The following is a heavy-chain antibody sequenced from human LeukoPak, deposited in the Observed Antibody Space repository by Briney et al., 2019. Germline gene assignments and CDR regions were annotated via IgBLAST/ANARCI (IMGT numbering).Heavy chain of an antibody. V-gene: IGHV3-48*03. Sequence: GGSLRLSCAASGFTFSSYEMNWVRQAPGKSLEWVSYISSSGSTIYYADSVKGRFTISRDNAKNSLYLQMNSLRAEDTAVYYCAGEKGYCSGGSCYRTFDYWGQGTLVTVSS. CDR2: ISSSGSTI. CDR1: GFTFSSYE. D-gene: IGHD2-15*01. CDR3: AGEKGYCSGGSCYRTFDY. J-gene: IGHJ4*02.